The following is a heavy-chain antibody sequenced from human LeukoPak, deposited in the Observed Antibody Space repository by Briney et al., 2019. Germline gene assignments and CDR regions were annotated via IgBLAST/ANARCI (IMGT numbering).Heavy chain of an antibody. CDR3: GRRAAAGTG. D-gene: IGHD6-13*01. CDR1: GFTFSSYA. Sequence: PGGSLRLSCAASGFTFSSYAMHWVRQAPGKGLEYVSAISSNGGSTYYANSVKGRFTISSDNSKNTLYLQMSSLRAEDMAVYYCGRRAAAGTGWGQGTLVTVCS. J-gene: IGHJ4*02. CDR2: ISSNGGST. V-gene: IGHV3-64*01.